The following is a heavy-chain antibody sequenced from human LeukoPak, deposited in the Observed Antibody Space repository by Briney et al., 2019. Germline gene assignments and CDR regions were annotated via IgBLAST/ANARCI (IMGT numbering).Heavy chain of an antibody. V-gene: IGHV3-15*01. J-gene: IGHJ4*02. CDR1: GFTFSNAW. D-gene: IGHD6-19*01. Sequence: GGSLRLSCAASGFTFSNAWMSWVRQAPGKRLEWVGRIKSKTDGGTTDYAAPVKGRFTISRDDSKNTLYLQMNSLKTEDTAVYYCTTGYSSGWYLPDYWGQGTLVTVSS. CDR3: TTGYSSGWYLPDY. CDR2: IKSKTDGGTT.